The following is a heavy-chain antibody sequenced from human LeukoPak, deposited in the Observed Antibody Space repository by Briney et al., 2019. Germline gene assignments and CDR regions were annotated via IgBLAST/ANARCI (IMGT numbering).Heavy chain of an antibody. Sequence: SETLSLTCTVSGGSISSYYWSWIRQPPGKGLEWIGYIYYSGSTNYNPSLQSRVTISVDTSKNQFSLKLSSVTAAATAVYYCARARLPYYYYYGMDVWGQGTTVTVSS. CDR3: ARARLPYYYYYGMDV. V-gene: IGHV4-59*01. CDR2: IYYSGST. CDR1: GGSISSYY. J-gene: IGHJ6*02.